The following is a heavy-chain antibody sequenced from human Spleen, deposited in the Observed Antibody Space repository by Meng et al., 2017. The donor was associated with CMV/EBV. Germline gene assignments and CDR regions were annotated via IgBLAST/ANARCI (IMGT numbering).Heavy chain of an antibody. J-gene: IGHJ6*02. CDR3: AKDKSRDLYYYYGMDV. V-gene: IGHV3-9*01. CDR1: GFTFDDYA. Sequence: LSLTCAASGFTFDDYAMHWVRQAPGKGLEWVSGISWNSGSIGYADSVKGRFTISRDNAKNSLYLQMNSLRAEDTALYYCAKDKSRDLYYYYGMDVWGQGTTVTVSS. CDR2: ISWNSGSI.